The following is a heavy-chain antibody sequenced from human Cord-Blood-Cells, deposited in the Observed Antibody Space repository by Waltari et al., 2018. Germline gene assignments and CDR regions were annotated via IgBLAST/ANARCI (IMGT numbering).Heavy chain of an antibody. V-gene: IGHV1-69*06. CDR3: ARDLTVASYYYYYGMDV. CDR2: IIPIFGTA. Sequence: QVQLVQSGAEVKKPGSSVKVSCTASGGTFSSYAISWVRQAPGQGLEWMGGIIPIFGTANYAQKFQGRVTITADKSTSTAYMELSSLRSEDTAVYYCARDLTVASYYYYYGMDVWGQGTTVTVSS. D-gene: IGHD4-17*01. CDR1: GGTFSSYA. J-gene: IGHJ6*02.